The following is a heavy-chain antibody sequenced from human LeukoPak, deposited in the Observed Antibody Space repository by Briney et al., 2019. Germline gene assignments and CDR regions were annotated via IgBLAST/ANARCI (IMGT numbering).Heavy chain of an antibody. V-gene: IGHV4-34*01. CDR3: ARACRIAVAGS. CDR1: CRSFSGYY. Sequence: SETLSLTCAVYCRSFSGYYWSWIRQPPGKGLELSGEINHSGSTNYNPSLKSRVTISVDTSKNNFSLKLSSVTAADTAVYYCARACRIAVAGSWGEGTLVTVSS. D-gene: IGHD6-19*01. J-gene: IGHJ4*02. CDR2: INHSGST.